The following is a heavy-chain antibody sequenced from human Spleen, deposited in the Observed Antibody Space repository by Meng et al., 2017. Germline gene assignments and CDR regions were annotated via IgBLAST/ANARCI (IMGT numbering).Heavy chain of an antibody. CDR1: GYTFTAYW. D-gene: IGHD6-13*01. CDR2: IDPKSGDT. V-gene: IGHV1-2*06. Sequence: ASVKVSCKPSGYTFTAYWLHWVRQAPGQGLEWMGHIDPKSGDTRYAQKFQGRVTMTGDTSIGTAYMELTGMRSDDTALYYCARDEDISAAGKLFGDYWGQGTLVTVSS. CDR3: ARDEDISAAGKLFGDY. J-gene: IGHJ4*02.